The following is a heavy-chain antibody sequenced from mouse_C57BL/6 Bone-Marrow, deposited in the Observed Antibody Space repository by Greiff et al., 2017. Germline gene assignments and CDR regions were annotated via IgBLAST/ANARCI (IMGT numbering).Heavy chain of an antibody. J-gene: IGHJ3*01. D-gene: IGHD1-1*01. CDR3: ARCGRGLAY. CDR2: IYPGDGDT. V-gene: IGHV1-82*01. CDR1: GYAFSSSW. Sequence: VQLVESGPELVKPGASVKISCKASGYAFSSSWMNWVKLRPGKGLEWIGRIYPGDGDTNYNGKFKGKATLTADKSSSTAYMQLSSLTSEDSAVYFCARCGRGLAYWGQGTLVTVSA.